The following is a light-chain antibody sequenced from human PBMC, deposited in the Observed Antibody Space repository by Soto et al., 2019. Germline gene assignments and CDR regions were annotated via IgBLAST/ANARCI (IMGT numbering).Light chain of an antibody. CDR1: QSVAANY. V-gene: IGKV3-15*01. J-gene: IGKJ1*01. Sequence: EVVLTQSPGTLSLSPGERATLSCRASQSVAANYLAWYQHKPGQSPRLLIYGGSARATGIPARFSGGGSGAEYTLTISSLQSEDFAVYYCQQYDKWPRTFGQGTKVEIK. CDR2: GGS. CDR3: QQYDKWPRT.